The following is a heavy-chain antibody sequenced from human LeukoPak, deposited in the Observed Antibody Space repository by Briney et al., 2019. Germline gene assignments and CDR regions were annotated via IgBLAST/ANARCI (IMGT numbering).Heavy chain of an antibody. CDR1: GFTVSSNY. CDR2: IYSGGST. CDR3: ARVNPSQRLGELSFDY. Sequence: GGSLRLSCAASGFTVSSNYMSWVRQAPGKGLEWVSVIYSGGSTYYADSVKGRFTIYRDNSKNTLHLQMNSLRAEDTAVYYCARVNPSQRLGELSFDYWGQGTLVTVSS. J-gene: IGHJ4*02. V-gene: IGHV3-53*01. D-gene: IGHD3-16*02.